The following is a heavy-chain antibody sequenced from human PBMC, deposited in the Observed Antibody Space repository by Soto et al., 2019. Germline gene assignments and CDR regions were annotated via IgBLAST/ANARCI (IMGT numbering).Heavy chain of an antibody. J-gene: IGHJ6*02. CDR3: ARDRLGRYFDWLPYYYYYGMDV. V-gene: IGHV1-46*01. CDR1: GYTFTSYY. CDR2: INPSGGST. D-gene: IGHD3-9*01. Sequence: ASVKVSCKASGYTFTSYYMHWVRQAPGQGLEWMGIINPSGGSTSYAQKFQGRVTMTRDTSTSTVYMELSSLRSEDTAVYYCARDRLGRYFDWLPYYYYYGMDVWGQGTTVTVSS.